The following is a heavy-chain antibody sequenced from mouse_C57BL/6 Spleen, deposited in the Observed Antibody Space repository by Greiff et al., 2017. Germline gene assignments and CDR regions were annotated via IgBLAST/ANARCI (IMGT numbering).Heavy chain of an antibody. D-gene: IGHD1-1*01. CDR2: IDPSDSYT. CDR1: GYTFTSYW. CDR3: AREGSTVVARGYFDY. V-gene: IGHV1-59*01. J-gene: IGHJ2*01. Sequence: QVQLQQPGAELVRPGTSVKLSCKASGYTFTSYWMHWVKQRPGQGLEWIGVIDPSDSYTNYNQKFKGKATLTVDTSSSTAYMQLSSLTSEDSAVYYCAREGSTVVARGYFDYWGQGTTLTVSS.